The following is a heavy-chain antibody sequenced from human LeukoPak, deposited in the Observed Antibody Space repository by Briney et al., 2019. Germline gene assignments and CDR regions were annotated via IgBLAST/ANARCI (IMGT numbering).Heavy chain of an antibody. J-gene: IGHJ4*02. CDR3: ARDRGWFGELLDY. V-gene: IGHV1-46*01. Sequence: ASVKVSCKASGYTFTSYYMHWVRQAPGQGLEWMGIINPSGGSTSYAQKFQGRVTITRDTSASTAYMELSSLRSEDTAVYYCARDRGWFGELLDYWGQGTLVTVSS. CDR2: INPSGGST. CDR1: GYTFTSYY. D-gene: IGHD3-10*01.